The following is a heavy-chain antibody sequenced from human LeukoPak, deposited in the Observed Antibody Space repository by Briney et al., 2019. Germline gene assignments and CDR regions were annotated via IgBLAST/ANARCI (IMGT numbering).Heavy chain of an antibody. J-gene: IGHJ6*02. CDR1: GYTFTSYD. CDR3: ARAPRYDFCSGSRLGDV. D-gene: IGHD3-3*01. Sequence: ASLKVSCKASGYTFTSYDINWVRQATGQGLEWMGWMNPNSGNTDYAQKVQGRVTMTKNTSIGAANMELSSLRSEDTAVSYSARAPRYDFCSGSRLGDVWGQGTTVTVSS. V-gene: IGHV1-8*01. CDR2: MNPNSGNT.